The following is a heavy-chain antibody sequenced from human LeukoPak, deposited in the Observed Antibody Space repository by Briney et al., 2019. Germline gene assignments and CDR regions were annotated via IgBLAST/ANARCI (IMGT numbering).Heavy chain of an antibody. V-gene: IGHV4-59*08. Sequence: SETLSLTCTVSGGSISGYYWSWIRQPPGKGLEWIGYIYYSGSTNYNPSLKSRVTISLDTSKNQFSLKLSSVTAADTAVYFCARHYVFVYGGSSFDYWGRGTLVTVSS. CDR2: IYYSGST. CDR1: GGSISGYY. D-gene: IGHD3-10*02. CDR3: ARHYVFVYGGSSFDY. J-gene: IGHJ4*02.